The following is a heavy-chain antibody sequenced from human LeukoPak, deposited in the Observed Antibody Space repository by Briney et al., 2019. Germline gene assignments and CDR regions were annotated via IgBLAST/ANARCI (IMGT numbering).Heavy chain of an antibody. V-gene: IGHV1-69*13. CDR3: ARDHGGQGWFEP. D-gene: IGHD2-15*01. CDR2: IIPIFGTA. CDR1: GGTFSSYA. Sequence: ASVKVSCKASGGTFSSYAISWVRQAPGQGLEWMGGIIPIFGTANYAQKFQGRVTITADESTSTAYMELSSLRSEDTAVYYCARDHGGQGWFEPWGQGTLVTVSS. J-gene: IGHJ5*02.